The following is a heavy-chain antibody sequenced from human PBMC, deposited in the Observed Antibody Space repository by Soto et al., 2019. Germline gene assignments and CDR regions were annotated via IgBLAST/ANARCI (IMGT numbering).Heavy chain of an antibody. V-gene: IGHV1-69*13. D-gene: IGHD2-2*01. CDR3: ARVGLGYCSSTSCYPVFDY. J-gene: IGHJ4*02. CDR1: GGTFSGYA. CDR2: IIPIFGTA. Sequence: SVKVSCKASGGTFSGYAISWVRQAPGQGLEWMGGIIPIFGTANYAQKFQGRVTITADESTSTAYMELSSLRSEGTAVYYCARVGLGYCSSTSCYPVFDYWGQGTLVTVSS.